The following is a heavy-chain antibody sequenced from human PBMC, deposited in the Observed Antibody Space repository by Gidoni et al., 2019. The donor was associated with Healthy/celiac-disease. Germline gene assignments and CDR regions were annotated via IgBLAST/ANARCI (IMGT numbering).Heavy chain of an antibody. J-gene: IGHJ1*01. CDR2: ISSNGGST. D-gene: IGHD6-19*01. CDR3: VKDPREYSSGSGYFQH. Sequence: EVQLVESGGGLVQPGGSLRLSCSASGFTFSSYAMHWVRQAPGKGLEYVSAISSNGGSTYYADSVKGRFTISRDNSKNTLYLQMSSLRAEDTAVYYCVKDPREYSSGSGYFQHWGQGTLVTVSS. CDR1: GFTFSSYA. V-gene: IGHV3-64D*06.